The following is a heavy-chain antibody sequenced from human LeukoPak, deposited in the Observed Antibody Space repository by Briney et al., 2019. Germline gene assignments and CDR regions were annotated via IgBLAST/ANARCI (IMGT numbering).Heavy chain of an antibody. CDR3: ASGILWFGDRTPANYYYYGMDV. V-gene: IGHV1-69*01. D-gene: IGHD3-10*01. J-gene: IGHJ6*02. CDR1: GGTFSSYA. Sequence: SVKVSCKASGGTFSSYAISWVRQAPGQGLEWMGGTIPIFGTANYAQKFQGRVTITADESTSTAYMELSSLRSEDTAVYYCASGILWFGDRTPANYYYYGMDVWGQGTTVTVSS. CDR2: TIPIFGTA.